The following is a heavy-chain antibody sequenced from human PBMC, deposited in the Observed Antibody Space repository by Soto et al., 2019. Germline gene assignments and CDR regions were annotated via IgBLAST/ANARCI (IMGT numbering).Heavy chain of an antibody. CDR1: GGTFSSYA. Sequence: ASVKVSCKASGGTFSSYAISWVRQASGQELEWMGGIIPIFGTANYAQKFQGRVTITADESTSTAYMELSSLRSEDTAVYYCASIAAAGTTLFQHWGQGTLVTVSS. J-gene: IGHJ1*01. CDR3: ASIAAAGTTLFQH. D-gene: IGHD6-13*01. V-gene: IGHV1-69*13. CDR2: IIPIFGTA.